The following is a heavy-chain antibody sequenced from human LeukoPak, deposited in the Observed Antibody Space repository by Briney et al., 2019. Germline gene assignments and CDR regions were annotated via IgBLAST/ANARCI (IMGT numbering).Heavy chain of an antibody. J-gene: IGHJ4*02. CDR1: GFTFSTYW. Sequence: PGGSLRLSCAASGFTFSTYWLNWVRQAPGKGLVWVSLINTDGSSTYYADSVKGRFTISRDNAKNTLYLQVNSLRAEDTAVYYCARAGSYRFDYWGQGTLVTVSS. CDR3: ARAGSYRFDY. CDR2: INTDGSST. D-gene: IGHD3-10*01. V-gene: IGHV3-74*01.